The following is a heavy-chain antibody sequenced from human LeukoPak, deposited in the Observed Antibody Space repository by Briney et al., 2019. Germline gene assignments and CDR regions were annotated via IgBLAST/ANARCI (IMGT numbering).Heavy chain of an antibody. CDR2: ISSFSGTI. V-gene: IGHV3-48*01. J-gene: IGHJ4*02. Sequence: GGSLRLSCVASGITFSTYSMNWVRQAPGKGLEWVSYISSFSGTINYADSVKGRFTISRDNAKNSLYLQMNSLRAEDTAVYYCARDQGGVGYWGQGTLVTVSS. CDR3: ARDQGGVGY. CDR1: GITFSTYS. D-gene: IGHD3-16*01.